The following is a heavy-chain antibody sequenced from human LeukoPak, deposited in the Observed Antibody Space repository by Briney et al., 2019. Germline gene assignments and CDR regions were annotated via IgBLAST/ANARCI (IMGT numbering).Heavy chain of an antibody. J-gene: IGHJ4*02. CDR1: GYTFTTYG. CDR2: ISAYNGNT. D-gene: IGHD4-23*01. CDR3: GRGPAMVATRLDF. V-gene: IGHV1-18*01. Sequence: ASVKVSCKASGYTFTTYGISWVRQAPGQGLEWMGWISAYNGNTSFAQKFQGRVTMTTDTSTTTAYMELRNLRSDDTAVYYCGRGPAMVATRLDFWGQGTLVTVSS.